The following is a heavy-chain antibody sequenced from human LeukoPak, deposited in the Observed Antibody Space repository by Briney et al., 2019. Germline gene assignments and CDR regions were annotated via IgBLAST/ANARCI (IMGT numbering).Heavy chain of an antibody. CDR3: ARRSPRSVYDYHWYFDL. CDR2: IYYSGST. CDR1: GGPISSGGYY. D-gene: IGHD5/OR15-5a*01. J-gene: IGHJ2*01. Sequence: PSQTLSLTCTVSGGPISSGGYYWSWIRQHPGKGLEWIGYIYYSGSTYYNPSLKSRVTISVDTSKNQFSLKLSSVTAADTAVYYCARRSPRSVYDYHWYFDLWGRGTLVTVSS. V-gene: IGHV4-31*03.